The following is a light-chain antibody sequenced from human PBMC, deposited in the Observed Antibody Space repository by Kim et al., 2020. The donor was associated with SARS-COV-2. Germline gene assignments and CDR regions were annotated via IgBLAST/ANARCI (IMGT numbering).Light chain of an antibody. CDR2: KAS. Sequence: DIQMTQSPSTLSASVGDRVTITCRASQSISSWLAWYQQKPGKAPKLLIYKASSLESGVPSRFSGSGSRTEFTLTISSLQPDDFATYYCQQYNSYLYSFGQGTKLEI. CDR1: QSISSW. J-gene: IGKJ2*03. CDR3: QQYNSYLYS. V-gene: IGKV1-5*03.